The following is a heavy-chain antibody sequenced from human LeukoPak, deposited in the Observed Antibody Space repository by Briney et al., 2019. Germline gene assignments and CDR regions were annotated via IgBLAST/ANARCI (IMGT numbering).Heavy chain of an antibody. V-gene: IGHV3-30*02. J-gene: IGHJ3*02. Sequence: PEGSLRLSCAASGFTFSSYGMHWVRQAPGKGLEWVAFIRYDGSNKYYADSVKGRFTISRDNSKNTLYLQMNSLRAEDTAVYYCAKDLEAYCSSTSCYWNAFDIWGQGTMVTVSS. CDR1: GFTFSSYG. CDR2: IRYDGSNK. D-gene: IGHD2-2*01. CDR3: AKDLEAYCSSTSCYWNAFDI.